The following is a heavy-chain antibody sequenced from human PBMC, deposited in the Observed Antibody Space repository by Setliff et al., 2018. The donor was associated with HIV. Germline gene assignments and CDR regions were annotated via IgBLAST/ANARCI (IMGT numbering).Heavy chain of an antibody. CDR1: GGTFSSSP. J-gene: IGHJ4*02. Sequence: SVKVSCKASGGTFSSSPISWVRQAPGQGLERMGGIIPMFDSPHYAQKFQGRLTIITDKSTNTAYLELRGLTSDDTAVYFCARGGLIGTTGYFDSWGQGTLVTVSS. D-gene: IGHD3-10*01. CDR2: IIPMFDSP. V-gene: IGHV1-69*05. CDR3: ARGGLIGTTGYFDS.